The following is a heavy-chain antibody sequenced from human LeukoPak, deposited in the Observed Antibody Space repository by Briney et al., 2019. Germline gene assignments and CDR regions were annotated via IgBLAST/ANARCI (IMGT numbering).Heavy chain of an antibody. V-gene: IGHV4-59*01. CDR2: IYYSGST. CDR1: GGSISSYY. D-gene: IGHD2-21*02. J-gene: IGHJ4*02. Sequence: SETLSLTCTVSGGSISSYYWSWIRQPPGKGLEWIGYIYYSGSTNYNPSLKSRVTISVDTSKNKFSLKLSSVTAADPAVYYCAREILYCGGDCRNFDYWGQGTLVTVSS. CDR3: AREILYCGGDCRNFDY.